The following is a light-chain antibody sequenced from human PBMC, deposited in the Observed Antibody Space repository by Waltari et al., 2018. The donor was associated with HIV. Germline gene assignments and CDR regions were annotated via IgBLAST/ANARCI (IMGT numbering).Light chain of an antibody. J-gene: IGKJ5*01. CDR3: QQYGSSPPGIT. CDR2: GVS. V-gene: IGKV3-20*01. CDR1: QSVSSSH. Sequence: EIVLTQSPGTLSLSPGERATLSCRASQSVSSSHLAWYQQKPGQAPRLLIYGVSSRATGIPDRFSGSGSGADFTLTISRLEPEDFAVYYCQQYGSSPPGITFGQGTRLEIK.